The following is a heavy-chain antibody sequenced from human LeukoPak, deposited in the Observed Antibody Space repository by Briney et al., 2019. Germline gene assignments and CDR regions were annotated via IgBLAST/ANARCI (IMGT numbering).Heavy chain of an antibody. V-gene: IGHV3-11*01. CDR3: ARVNRPMVRGFPMDV. Sequence: GGSLRLSCAASGFTFSDYYMSWIRQAPGKGLEWVSYISSSGSTIYYADSVKGRFTISRDNAKNSLYLQMNSLRAEDTAVYYCARVNRPMVRGFPMDVWGKGTTVTVSS. CDR2: ISSSGSTI. J-gene: IGHJ6*03. CDR1: GFTFSDYY. D-gene: IGHD3-10*01.